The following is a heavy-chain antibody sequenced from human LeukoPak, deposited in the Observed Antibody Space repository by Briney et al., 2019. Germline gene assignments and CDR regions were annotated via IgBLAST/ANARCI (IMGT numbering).Heavy chain of an antibody. CDR3: ARYISHKIDRHGYLDY. CDR2: ISSSSSYI. V-gene: IGHV3-21*01. CDR1: GFTFSSYS. Sequence: PGGSLRLSCAASGFTFSSYSMNWVRQAPGKGLEWVSSISSSSSYIYYADSVKGRFTISRDNAKNSLYLQMNSLTAEDTAVYYCARYISHKIDRHGYLDYWGQGTLVTVSS. D-gene: IGHD2-21*01. J-gene: IGHJ4*02.